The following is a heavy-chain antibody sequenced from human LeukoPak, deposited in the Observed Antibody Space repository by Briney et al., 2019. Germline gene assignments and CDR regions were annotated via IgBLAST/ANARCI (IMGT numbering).Heavy chain of an antibody. CDR1: GFTFSDYY. V-gene: IGHV3-23*01. Sequence: GGSLRLSCAASGFTFSDYYMSWVRQAPGKGLEWVSAISGSGGSTYYADSVKGRFTISRDNSKNTLYLQMNSLRAEDTAVYYCAKIQEVTAHPFDYWGQGTLVTVSS. D-gene: IGHD2-21*02. J-gene: IGHJ4*02. CDR2: ISGSGGST. CDR3: AKIQEVTAHPFDY.